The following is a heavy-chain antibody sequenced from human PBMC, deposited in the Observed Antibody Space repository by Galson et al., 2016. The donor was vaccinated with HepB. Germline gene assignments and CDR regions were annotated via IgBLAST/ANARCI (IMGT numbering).Heavy chain of an antibody. V-gene: IGHV5-51*01. CDR3: ARHRGTGSYFPFDF. CDR2: IHPGSSDT. D-gene: IGHD3-10*01. CDR1: GYVFSNFW. J-gene: IGHJ3*01. Sequence: QSGAEVKKPGESLKISCNASGYVFSNFWIGWVRQMPGKGLEWMGIIHPGSSDTRYSPSIQGQVTISADKSSGTAYLQWSSLRASDTAVYYCARHRGTGSYFPFDFWGQGTKVTVSS.